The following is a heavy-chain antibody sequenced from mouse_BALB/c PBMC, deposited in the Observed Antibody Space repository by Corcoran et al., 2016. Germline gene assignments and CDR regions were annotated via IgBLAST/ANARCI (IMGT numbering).Heavy chain of an antibody. V-gene: IGHV9-3-1*01. J-gene: IGHJ3*01. CDR3: ASDPSWFAY. CDR2: INTYTGEP. Sequence: QIQLVQSGPELKKPGETVKVSCKASGYTFTNYGMNWVKQAPGKGLKWMGWINTYTGEPTYADDFKGRFAFSLETSASTAYLQINNLKNEDTATYFCASDPSWFAYWGQGTLVTVSA. CDR1: GYTFTNYG.